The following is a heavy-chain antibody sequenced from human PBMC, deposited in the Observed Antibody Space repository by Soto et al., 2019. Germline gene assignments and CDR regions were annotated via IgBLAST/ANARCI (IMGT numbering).Heavy chain of an antibody. V-gene: IGHV1-46*01. CDR1: GYTFTSYY. Sequence: QVQLVQSGAEVKKPGASVKVSCKASGYTFTSYYMHWVRQAPGQGLEWMGIINPSGGSTSYAQKFQGRVTMTRDTSTSTVYMELSSLRSEDTAVYYCARAIEMTTVTTTISAFDIWGQGTMVTVSS. J-gene: IGHJ3*02. CDR2: INPSGGST. CDR3: ARAIEMTTVTTTISAFDI. D-gene: IGHD4-17*01.